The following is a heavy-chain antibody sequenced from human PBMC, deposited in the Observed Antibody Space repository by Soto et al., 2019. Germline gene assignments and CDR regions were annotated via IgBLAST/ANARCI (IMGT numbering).Heavy chain of an antibody. CDR2: MNPNSGNT. CDR1: GYTFTSYD. V-gene: IGHV1-8*01. D-gene: IGHD6-6*01. CDR3: GGRWRRFSAARAAWFDP. J-gene: IGHJ5*02. Sequence: QVQLVQSGAEVKKPGASVKVSCKASGYTFTSYDINWVRQATGQGLEWMGWMNPNSGNTGYAQKCRGRATKTRTTSISTAYMEVSSLRSEDTAVYYCGGRWRRFSAARAAWFDPWGQGTLVTVSS.